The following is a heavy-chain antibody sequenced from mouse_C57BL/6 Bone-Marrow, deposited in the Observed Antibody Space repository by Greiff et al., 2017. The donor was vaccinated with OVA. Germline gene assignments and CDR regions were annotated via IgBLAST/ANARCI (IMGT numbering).Heavy chain of an antibody. J-gene: IGHJ2*01. V-gene: IGHV1-7*01. CDR1: GYTFTSYW. Sequence: QVQLQQSGAELAKPGASVKLSCKASGYTFTSYWMHWVKQRPGQGLEWIGYINPSSGYPKYNQKVKDKATLTADKSSSTAYMQLSSLTYADSAVYYCANLWLRRRGFDYWGQGTTLTVSS. CDR3: ANLWLRRRGFDY. D-gene: IGHD2-2*01. CDR2: INPSSGYP.